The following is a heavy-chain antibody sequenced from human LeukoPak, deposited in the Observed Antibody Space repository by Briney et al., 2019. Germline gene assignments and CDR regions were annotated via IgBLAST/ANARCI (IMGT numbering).Heavy chain of an antibody. V-gene: IGHV3-20*04. CDR3: ARDRADILTGLFDY. J-gene: IGHJ4*02. D-gene: IGHD3-9*01. CDR1: GFTFDDYG. Sequence: PGGSLRLSCAASGFTFDDYGMSWVRQAPGKGLEGVSGINWNGGSTVYADSVKGGFTISRDNAKNSLYLQMNSLRAEDTALYYCARDRADILTGLFDYWGQGTLVTVSS. CDR2: INWNGGST.